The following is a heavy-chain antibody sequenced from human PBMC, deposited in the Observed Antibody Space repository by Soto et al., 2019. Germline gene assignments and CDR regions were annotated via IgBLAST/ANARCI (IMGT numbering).Heavy chain of an antibody. D-gene: IGHD6-13*01. CDR3: ARLRSSSWSGRYYYYYMDV. V-gene: IGHV4-39*01. CDR1: GGSISSSSYY. CDR2: IYYSGST. Sequence: ETLSLTCTVSGGSISSSSYYWGWIRQPPGKGLEWIGSIYYSGSTYYNPSLKSRVTISVDTSKNQFSLKLSSVTAADTAVYYCARLRSSSWSGRYYYYYMDVWGKGTTVTVSS. J-gene: IGHJ6*03.